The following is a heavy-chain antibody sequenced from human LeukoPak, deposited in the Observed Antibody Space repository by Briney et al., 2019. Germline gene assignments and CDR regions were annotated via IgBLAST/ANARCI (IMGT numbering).Heavy chain of an antibody. CDR2: IYGGGST. V-gene: IGHV3-53*01. CDR3: ARAPTDHFDY. CDR1: GFTVSSNY. Sequence: GGSLRLSCAASGFTVSSNYMSWVRQAPGKGLEWVSVIYGGGSTYYADSVKGRFTISRDNSKNTLYLQMNSLRAEDTAVYYCARAPTDHFDYWGQGTLVTVSS. J-gene: IGHJ4*02.